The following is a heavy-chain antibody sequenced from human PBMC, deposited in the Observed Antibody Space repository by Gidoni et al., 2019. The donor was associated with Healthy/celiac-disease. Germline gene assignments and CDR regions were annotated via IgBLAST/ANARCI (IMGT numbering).Heavy chain of an antibody. CDR2: IIPIFGTA. Sequence: QVQLVQSGAEVKKPGSSVKVSCKASGGTFSSYAISWVRQAPGQGLEWMGGIIPIFGTANYAQKFQGRVTMTADESTSTAYMELSSLRSEDTAVYYCARSPQYSSGSPRAGYFDLWGRGTLVTVSS. J-gene: IGHJ2*01. CDR1: GGTFSSYA. V-gene: IGHV1-69*01. D-gene: IGHD6-19*01. CDR3: ARSPQYSSGSPRAGYFDL.